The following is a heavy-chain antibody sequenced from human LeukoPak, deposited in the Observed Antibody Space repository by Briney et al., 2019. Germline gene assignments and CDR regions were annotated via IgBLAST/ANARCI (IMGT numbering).Heavy chain of an antibody. V-gene: IGHV4-39*01. J-gene: IGHJ4*02. Sequence: SETLSLTCTVSGGSISSSSYYWGWIRQPPGKGLEWIGSIYYSGSTYYNPSLKSTVTISVDTSKNQFSLKLSSVTAADTAVYYCVRIPRWLQRGSSYYFDYWGQGTLVTVSS. D-gene: IGHD5-24*01. CDR2: IYYSGST. CDR3: VRIPRWLQRGSSYYFDY. CDR1: GGSISSSSYY.